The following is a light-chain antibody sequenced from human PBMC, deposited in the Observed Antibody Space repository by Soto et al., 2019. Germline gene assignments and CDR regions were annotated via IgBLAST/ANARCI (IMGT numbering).Light chain of an antibody. Sequence: MTQSPLSLPVTPGEPASISCRSSQSLLHSNGYSYLNWYQQKPGKAPKLLIYAASSLESGVPPRFSGSGSGTDFTLAISSLQPEDSATYYCLQDINYPWTFGQGTKVDI. J-gene: IGKJ1*01. CDR1: QSLLHSNGYSY. CDR3: LQDINYPWT. V-gene: IGKV1-6*02. CDR2: AAS.